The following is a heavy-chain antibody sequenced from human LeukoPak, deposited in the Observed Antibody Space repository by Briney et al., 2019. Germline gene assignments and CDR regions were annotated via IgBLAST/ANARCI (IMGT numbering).Heavy chain of an antibody. CDR1: GGSLSSGDYY. V-gene: IGHV4-30-4*08. CDR2: IYYSGST. D-gene: IGHD3-16*02. CDR3: ARGVWGSYRYSTLFWFDP. J-gene: IGHJ5*02. Sequence: SETLSLTCTVSGGSLSSGDYYWSWIRQPPGKGLEWIGYIYYSGSTYYNPSLKSRVTISVDTSKNQFSLKLSSVTAADTAVYYCARGVWGSYRYSTLFWFDPWGQGTLVTVSS.